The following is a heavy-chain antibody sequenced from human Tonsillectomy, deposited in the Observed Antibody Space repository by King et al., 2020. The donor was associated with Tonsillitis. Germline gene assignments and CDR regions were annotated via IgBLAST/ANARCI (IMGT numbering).Heavy chain of an antibody. CDR3: ARDHPTYSRSWYAPGYFDL. CDR1: GDSVSSNSAA. V-gene: IGHV6-1*01. CDR2: TYYRSKWYN. J-gene: IGHJ2*01. D-gene: IGHD6-13*01. Sequence: VQLQQSGPGLVKPSQTLSLTCAISGDSVSSNSAAWNWIRQSPSRGLEWLGRTYYRSKWYNDYAVSVKSRITINPDTSKNQFSLQLNSVTPEDTAVYYCARDHPTYSRSWYAPGYFDLWGRGTLVTVSS.